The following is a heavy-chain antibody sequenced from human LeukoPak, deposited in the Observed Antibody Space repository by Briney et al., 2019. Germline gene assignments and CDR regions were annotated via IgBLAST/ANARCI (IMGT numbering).Heavy chain of an antibody. J-gene: IGHJ6*03. CDR1: GGTFSSYA. CDR2: IIPIFGTA. CDR3: ARTVGNYGLNYYYYMDV. D-gene: IGHD4-11*01. V-gene: IGHV1-69*05. Sequence: SVKVSCKASGGTFSSYAISWVRQAPGQGLEWMGRIIPIFGTANYAQKFQGRVTITTDESTSTAYMELSSLRSEDTAVYYCARTVGNYGLNYYYYMDVWGKGTTVTVSS.